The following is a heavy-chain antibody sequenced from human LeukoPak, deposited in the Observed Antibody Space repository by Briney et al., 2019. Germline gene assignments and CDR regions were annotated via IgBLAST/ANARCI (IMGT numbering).Heavy chain of an antibody. CDR1: GFTFSSYW. CDR3: ARVYYDFWSGSLRGFDP. Sequence: PGGPLRLSCAASGFTFSSYWMSWVRQAPGKGLEWVANIKQDGSEEYYVDCVKGRFTISRDNAKNSLYLQMNSLRAEDTAVYYCARVYYDFWSGSLRGFDPWGQGTLVTVSS. CDR2: IKQDGSEE. V-gene: IGHV3-7*04. J-gene: IGHJ5*02. D-gene: IGHD3-3*01.